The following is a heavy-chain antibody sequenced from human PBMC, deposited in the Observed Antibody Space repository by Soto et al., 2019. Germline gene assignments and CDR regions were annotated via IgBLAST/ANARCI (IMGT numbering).Heavy chain of an antibody. CDR3: ARHVVRYFDWQIDY. Sequence: SETLSLTCSVSSDTIKSDYWNWIRQPPGKRLEWIGYISYTGSTNYNPSLRSRVTMSLDTSKNQFSLKLSSVTAADTAVYYCARHVVRYFDWQIDYWGQGTLVTVSS. J-gene: IGHJ4*02. CDR2: ISYTGST. CDR1: SDTIKSDY. D-gene: IGHD3-9*01. V-gene: IGHV4-59*08.